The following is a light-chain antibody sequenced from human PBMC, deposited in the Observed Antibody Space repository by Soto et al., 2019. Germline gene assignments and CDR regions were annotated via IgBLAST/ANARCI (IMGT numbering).Light chain of an antibody. CDR1: SSNIGSNT. CDR3: AEWDDSLNAWV. Sequence: QSVLNQPPSASGTPGQRVTISCSGSSSNIGSNTVNWYQQLPGTAHKLLIDSHNQRPSGVPDRFSGSKYGTSDSLAISGLQSEDEADYYCAEWDDSLNAWVFGGGTKLTVL. V-gene: IGLV1-44*01. J-gene: IGLJ3*02. CDR2: SHN.